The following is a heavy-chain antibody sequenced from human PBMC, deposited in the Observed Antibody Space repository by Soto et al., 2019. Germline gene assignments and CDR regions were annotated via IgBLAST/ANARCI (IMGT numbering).Heavy chain of an antibody. V-gene: IGHV1-69*13. CDR2: IIPIFGTA. Sequence: SVKVSCKASGGTFSSYAISWVRQAPGQGLEWMGGIIPIFGTANYAQKFQGRVTITADESTSTAYMELSSLRSEDTAVYYCARLGSGYYPFYFDYWGQGTLVTVSS. CDR1: GGTFSSYA. D-gene: IGHD3-22*01. CDR3: ARLGSGYYPFYFDY. J-gene: IGHJ4*02.